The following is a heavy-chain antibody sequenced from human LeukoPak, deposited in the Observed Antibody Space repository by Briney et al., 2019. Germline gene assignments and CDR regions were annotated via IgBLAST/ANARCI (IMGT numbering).Heavy chain of an antibody. V-gene: IGHV4-34*01. CDR1: GRCFSGYY. Sequence: PSETLSLTCAVYGRCFSGYYWSWIRQPPGKGLEWIGEINHSGSTNYNPSLKSRVSISADTSKHQFSLKLSSVTAADTAVYHCARANDILTGSPFDYWGQGTLVTVSS. D-gene: IGHD3-9*01. J-gene: IGHJ4*02. CDR2: INHSGST. CDR3: ARANDILTGSPFDY.